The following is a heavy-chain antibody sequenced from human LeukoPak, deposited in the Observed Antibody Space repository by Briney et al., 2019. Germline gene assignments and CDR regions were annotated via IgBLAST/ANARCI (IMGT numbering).Heavy chain of an antibody. CDR1: GFVFSSYW. Sequence: GGSLRLSCAASGFVFSSYWMSWVRQAPGKGLEWVANIKQDGSEKYYVDSVKGRFTISRDNAKNSLYLQMNSLRAEDTAVYYCARDGAYYYYMDVWGKGTTVTVSS. V-gene: IGHV3-7*01. D-gene: IGHD4/OR15-4a*01. CDR2: IKQDGSEK. J-gene: IGHJ6*03. CDR3: ARDGAYYYYMDV.